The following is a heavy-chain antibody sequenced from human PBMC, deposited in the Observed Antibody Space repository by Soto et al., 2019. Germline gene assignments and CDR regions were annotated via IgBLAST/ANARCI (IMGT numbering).Heavy chain of an antibody. V-gene: IGHV1-18*01. D-gene: IGHD6-6*01. CDR3: ARDGPLISARNRFDP. J-gene: IGHJ5*02. Sequence: QVPLVQSGAEVKKPGASVKVSCKASGYTFTSYGITWVRQAPGQGLEWMGWSSGYNGDIKYAQKFQGRVTMTADTSTSTAYMDLRSLRSDDTAIYFCARDGPLISARNRFDPWGQGTLVTVSS. CDR1: GYTFTSYG. CDR2: SSGYNGDI.